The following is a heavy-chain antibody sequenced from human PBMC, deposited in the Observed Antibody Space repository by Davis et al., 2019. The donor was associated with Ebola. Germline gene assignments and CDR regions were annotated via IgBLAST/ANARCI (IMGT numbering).Heavy chain of an antibody. CDR1: GYSFTTYW. CDR2: IFPGDSDT. Sequence: ESLKISCEASGYSFTTYWIVWVRLLPGKGLECMGIIFPGDSDTRYSPSFQGQVTISADKSINTAYLQWSSLKASDTAIYYCARGTNGYNPGGYFDSWGQGTLVTVSS. V-gene: IGHV5-51*01. CDR3: ARGTNGYNPGGYFDS. D-gene: IGHD5-24*01. J-gene: IGHJ4*02.